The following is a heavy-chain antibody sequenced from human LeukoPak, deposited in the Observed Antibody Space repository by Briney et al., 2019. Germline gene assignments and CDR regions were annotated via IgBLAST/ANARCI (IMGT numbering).Heavy chain of an antibody. V-gene: IGHV3-30-3*01. D-gene: IGHD2-21*01. Sequence: PGGSLRLSCAASGFTFGSYAMHWVRQAPGKGLEWVAVISCDGSNKYYADSVKGRFTISRDNSKNTLYLQMNSLRAEDTAVYYCARNSFTHFDYWGQGTLVTVSS. CDR1: GFTFGSYA. CDR2: ISCDGSNK. J-gene: IGHJ4*02. CDR3: ARNSFTHFDY.